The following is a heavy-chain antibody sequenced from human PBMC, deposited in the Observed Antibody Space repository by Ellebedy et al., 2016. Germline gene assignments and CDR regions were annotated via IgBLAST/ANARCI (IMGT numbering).Heavy chain of an antibody. V-gene: IGHV1-18*01. D-gene: IGHD6-13*01. J-gene: IGHJ6*02. CDR2: ISAYQGNA. Sequence: ASVKVSXKTSGYTFTSYGISWVRQAPGQGLEWMGWISAYQGNANYAQKLQGRVTMTTDTSTSTAYMELRSLRSDDTAVYYCAKVYTTSWYLEVWGHGTTVTVSS. CDR3: AKVYTTSWYLEV. CDR1: GYTFTSYG.